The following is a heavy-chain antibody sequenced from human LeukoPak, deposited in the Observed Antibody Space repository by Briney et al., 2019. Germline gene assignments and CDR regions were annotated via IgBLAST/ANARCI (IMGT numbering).Heavy chain of an antibody. D-gene: IGHD6-13*01. Sequence: PSETVSLTCTVSGGSISSYYWSWIRQPPGKGLEWIGYIYYSGSTNYNPSLKSRVTISVDTSKNQFSLKLSSVTAADTAVDYCATKIYSSSRYGPHYLDFWGKGTTVTVSS. V-gene: IGHV4-59*01. CDR1: GGSISSYY. CDR2: IYYSGST. CDR3: ATKIYSSSRYGPHYLDF. J-gene: IGHJ6*03.